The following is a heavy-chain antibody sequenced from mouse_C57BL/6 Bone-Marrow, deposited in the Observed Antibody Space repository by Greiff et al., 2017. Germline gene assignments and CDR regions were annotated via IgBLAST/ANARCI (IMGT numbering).Heavy chain of an antibody. CDR1: GYTFTSYT. CDR3: ARGSGYPRSAMDY. J-gene: IGHJ4*01. CDR2: INPSSGYT. D-gene: IGHD3-2*02. Sequence: QVQLKESGAELARPGASVKMSCKASGYTFTSYTMHWVKQRPGQGLEWIGYINPSSGYTKYNQKFKDKATLTADKSSSTAYMQLSSLTSEDSAVYDCARGSGYPRSAMDYWGQGTSVTVSA. V-gene: IGHV1-4*01.